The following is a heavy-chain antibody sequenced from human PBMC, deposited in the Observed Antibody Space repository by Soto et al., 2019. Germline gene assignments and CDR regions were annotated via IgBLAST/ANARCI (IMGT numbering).Heavy chain of an antibody. CDR1: GYTFTSYY. J-gene: IGHJ6*02. D-gene: IGHD3-10*01. CDR3: ARDKPYYYGSGSYFPQYYYYVMDL. CDR2: INPSGGST. Sequence: ASVKVSCKASGYTFTSYYMHWVRQAPGQGLEWMGIINPSGGSTSYAQKLQGRVTMTTDTSTSTAYMELRSLRSDDTAVYYCARDKPYYYGSGSYFPQYYYYVMDLWGQGTKVTVSS. V-gene: IGHV1-46*01.